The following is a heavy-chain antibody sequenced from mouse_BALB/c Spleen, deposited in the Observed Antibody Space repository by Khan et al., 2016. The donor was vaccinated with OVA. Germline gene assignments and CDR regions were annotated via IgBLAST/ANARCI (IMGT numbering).Heavy chain of an antibody. J-gene: IGHJ3*01. V-gene: IGHV1S132*01. CDR3: AMGYFGNYVFVF. D-gene: IGHD2-1*01. CDR1: GYIFTSYW. CDR2: IFPGTGTT. Sequence: QVQLQQSGAELVKPGASVKLSCKTSGYIFTSYWIQWVKQRPGQGLGWIGQIFPGTGTTYYNENFKGKATLTVDTSSSTAYMHLSSLTSEDAAVYFCAMGYFGNYVFVFWGQGTLVTVSA.